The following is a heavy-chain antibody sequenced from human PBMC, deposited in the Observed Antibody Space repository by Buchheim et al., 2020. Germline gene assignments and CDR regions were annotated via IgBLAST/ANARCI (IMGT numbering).Heavy chain of an antibody. CDR3: VKFRGSPDPGYYHMDV. V-gene: IGHV3-33*06. CDR2: IWYDGSNK. CDR1: GFTFSSYG. J-gene: IGHJ6*03. D-gene: IGHD2-15*01. Sequence: QVQLVESGGGVVQPGRSLRLSCAASGFTFSSYGMHWVRQAPGKGLEWVAVIWYDGSNKYYADSVKGRFTISRDNSKNTLYLQMNSLRGEDTAVYYCVKFRGSPDPGYYHMDVWGKGTT.